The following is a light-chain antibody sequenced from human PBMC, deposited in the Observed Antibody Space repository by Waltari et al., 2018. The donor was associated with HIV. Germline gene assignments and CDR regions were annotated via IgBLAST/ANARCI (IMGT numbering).Light chain of an antibody. J-gene: IGKJ5*01. Sequence: EVVLTQSPAPLSVSAGERATLSCRGSQSVNTLLAWYQQKPGQPPRLLIYGASTRAADIPARFSGSGSGTEFTLAISSLQSEDSAVYYCQQYNNWPITFGQGTRLEIE. CDR2: GAS. V-gene: IGKV3-15*01. CDR1: QSVNTL. CDR3: QQYNNWPIT.